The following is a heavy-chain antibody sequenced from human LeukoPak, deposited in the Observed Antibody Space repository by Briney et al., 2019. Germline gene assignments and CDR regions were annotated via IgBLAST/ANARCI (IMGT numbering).Heavy chain of an antibody. CDR3: AKDTLRALSGGYLD. V-gene: IGHV3-23*01. D-gene: IGHD1-26*01. CDR2: ISGSGGST. Sequence: GGSLRLSCAASGFTFSSYAMSWVRQAPGKGLEWVSAISGSGGSTYYADSVKGRFTISRDNSKNTLYLQMNSLRAEDTAVYYCAKDTLRALSGGYLDWGQGTLVTVSS. CDR1: GFTFSSYA. J-gene: IGHJ4*02.